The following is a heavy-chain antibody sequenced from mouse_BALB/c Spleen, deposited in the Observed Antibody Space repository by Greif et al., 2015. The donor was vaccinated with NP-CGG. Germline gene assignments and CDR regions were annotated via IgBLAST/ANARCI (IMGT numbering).Heavy chain of an antibody. CDR2: ISSGSSTI. V-gene: IGHV5-17*02. J-gene: IGHJ3*01. CDR1: GFTFSSFG. Sequence: EVKVVDSGGGLVQPGGSRKLSCAASGFTFSSFGMHWVRPAPEKGLEWVAYISSGSSTIYYADTVKGRFTISRDNPKNTLFLQMSSLRSEDTVMDYGARFDYDEWGFAYWGQGTLVTVSA. D-gene: IGHD2-4*01. CDR3: ARFDYDEWGFAY.